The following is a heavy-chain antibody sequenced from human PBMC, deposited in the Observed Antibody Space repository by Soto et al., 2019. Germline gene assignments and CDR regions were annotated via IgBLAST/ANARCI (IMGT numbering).Heavy chain of an antibody. J-gene: IGHJ6*02. D-gene: IGHD6-6*01. CDR3: ARDLGISSSSSLFGSYYYYYGMDV. V-gene: IGHV1-2*04. CDR2: INPNSGGT. CDR1: GYTFTGYY. Sequence: VASVKVSCKASGYTFTGYYMHWVRQAPGQGLEWMGWINPNSGGTNYAQKFQGWVTMTRDTSISTAYMELSRLRSDDTAVYYCARDLGISSSSSLFGSYYYYYGMDVWGQGTTVTVSS.